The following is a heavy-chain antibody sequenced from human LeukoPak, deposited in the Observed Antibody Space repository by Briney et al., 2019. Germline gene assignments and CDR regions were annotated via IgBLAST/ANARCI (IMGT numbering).Heavy chain of an antibody. D-gene: IGHD3-10*01. CDR1: GYTFTSNY. CDR3: ARSKWFGEPTY. J-gene: IGHJ4*02. V-gene: IGHV1-2*02. CDR2: INPNSGGT. Sequence: ASVKVSCKAFGYTFTSNYMHWVRQAPGQGLEWMGWINPNSGGTNYAQKFQGRVTMTRDTSISTAYMELSRLRSDDTAVYYCARSKWFGEPTYWGQGTLVTVSS.